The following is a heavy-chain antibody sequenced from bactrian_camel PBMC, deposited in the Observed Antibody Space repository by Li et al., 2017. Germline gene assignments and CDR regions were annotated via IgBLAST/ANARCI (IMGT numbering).Heavy chain of an antibody. CDR1: GDTYTSIY. Sequence: HVQLVESGGGSVQAGGSLKLSCRVFGDTYTSIYVAWFRQAPGREREGVAVIWPAGPRAYYAVSVSGRFTISQDNANHTLYLEMNYLKPEDTAMYYCAAARFARYYPDYAATPERYNFWGQGTQVTVS. V-gene: IGHV3S54*01. J-gene: IGHJ4*01. D-gene: IGHD2*01. CDR3: AAARFARYYPDYAATPERYNF. CDR2: IWPAGPRA.